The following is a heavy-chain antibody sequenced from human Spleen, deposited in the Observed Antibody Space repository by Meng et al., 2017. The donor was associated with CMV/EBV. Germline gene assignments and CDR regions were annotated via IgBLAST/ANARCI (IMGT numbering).Heavy chain of an antibody. J-gene: IGHJ5*02. CDR3: ARELGYCSSTSCTGGWFDP. Sequence: GSLRLSCTVSGGSISRYYWSWIRQPPGKGLEWIGYIYYTGSTNYNPSLKSRVTMSIDTSKKQFSLKLSSVTAADTAVYYCARELGYCSSTSCTGGWFDPWGQGTLVTVSS. V-gene: IGHV4-59*12. CDR2: IYYTGST. CDR1: GGSISRYY. D-gene: IGHD2-2*01.